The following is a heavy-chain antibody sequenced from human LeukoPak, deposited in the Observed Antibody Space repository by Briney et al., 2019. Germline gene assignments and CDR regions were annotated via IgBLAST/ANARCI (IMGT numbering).Heavy chain of an antibody. V-gene: IGHV3-49*04. J-gene: IGHJ6*03. CDR2: IRSKAYGGTT. CDR3: TRGDYVFPYYYYYYMDV. D-gene: IGHD4-17*01. Sequence: GGSLRLSCTASGFTFGDYAMSWVRQAPGKGLEWVGFIRSKAYGGTTEYAASVKGRFTISRDDSKSIAYLQMNSLKTEDTAVYYCTRGDYVFPYYYYYYMDVWGKGTTVTISS. CDR1: GFTFGDYA.